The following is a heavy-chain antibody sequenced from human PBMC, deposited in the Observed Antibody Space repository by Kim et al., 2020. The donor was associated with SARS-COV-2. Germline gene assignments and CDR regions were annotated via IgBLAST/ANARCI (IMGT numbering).Heavy chain of an antibody. J-gene: IGHJ5*02. CDR1: GFSFDDSA. Sequence: GGSLRLSCVASGFSFDDSAMHWVRQAPGKGLEWVSGINYNRGKIGYADSVKGRFTISRDNAKNSLYLQMNSLRNEDTALYYCAKARLTDSNWFDPWGQGTLVTVSS. V-gene: IGHV3-9*01. CDR2: INYNRGKI. CDR3: AKARLTDSNWFDP. D-gene: IGHD6-25*01.